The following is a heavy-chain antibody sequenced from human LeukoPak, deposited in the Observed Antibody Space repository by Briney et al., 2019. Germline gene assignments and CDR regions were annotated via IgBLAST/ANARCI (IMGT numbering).Heavy chain of an antibody. D-gene: IGHD3-10*01. CDR1: GYTFTAYY. J-gene: IGHJ4*02. Sequence: ASVKVSCKASGYTFTAYYMHWVRQAPGQGLEWMGWINPNSGGTNYEQKFQGRVTMTRDTSISTAYMELSRLRSDDTAVYYCARQSVRGVTYFDYWGQGTLVTVSS. CDR3: ARQSVRGVTYFDY. CDR2: INPNSGGT. V-gene: IGHV1-2*02.